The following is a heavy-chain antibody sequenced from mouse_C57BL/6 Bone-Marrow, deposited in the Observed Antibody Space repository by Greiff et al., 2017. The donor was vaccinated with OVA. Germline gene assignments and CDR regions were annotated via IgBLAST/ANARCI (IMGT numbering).Heavy chain of an antibody. D-gene: IGHD2-1*01. CDR3: ARSIYYGNYWYAMDY. J-gene: IGHJ4*01. CDR2: ISYSGST. Sequence: DVKLVESGPGLAKPSQTLSLTCSVTGYSITSDYWNWLRKFPGNKLEYMGYISYSGSTYYNPSLKSRISITRDTSKNQYYLQLNSVTTEDTATYYCARSIYYGNYWYAMDYWGQGTSVTVSS. CDR1: GYSITSDY. V-gene: IGHV3-8*01.